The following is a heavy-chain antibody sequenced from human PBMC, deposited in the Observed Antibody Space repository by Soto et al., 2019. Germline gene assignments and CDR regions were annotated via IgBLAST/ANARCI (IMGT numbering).Heavy chain of an antibody. CDR3: TSDWSAVIGTPFDL. D-gene: IGHD6-19*01. CDR2: SSYDGDTK. V-gene: IGHV3-30-3*01. Sequence: QLQLVESGGGVVQPETSLRLSCEASGFTFSAFDMHWVRQSPGKGLEWVATSSYDGDTKYYANSVKGRFTISRDNSRNTLDLHMNSLRVEDTAMYYCTSDWSAVIGTPFDLWGQGTMVVVSS. J-gene: IGHJ3*01. CDR1: GFTFSAFD.